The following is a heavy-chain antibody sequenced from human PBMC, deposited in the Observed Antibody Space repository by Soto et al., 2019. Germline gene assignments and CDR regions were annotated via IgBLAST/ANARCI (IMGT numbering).Heavy chain of an antibody. CDR2: SDYSGSS. CDR1: GGSISSYY. D-gene: IGHD2-15*01. Sequence: SETLSLTCTVSGGSISSYYWSWIRQPPGKGLEWIGDSDYSGSSNYNPSLKSRVTISVDTSKNQFSLELSSVTAADTAVYYCARDSRIAFDYWGQGALVTVSS. CDR3: ARDSRIAFDY. V-gene: IGHV4-59*01. J-gene: IGHJ4*02.